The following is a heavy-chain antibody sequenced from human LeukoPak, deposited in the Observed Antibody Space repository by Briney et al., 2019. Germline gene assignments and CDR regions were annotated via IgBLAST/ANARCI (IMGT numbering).Heavy chain of an antibody. J-gene: IGHJ4*02. CDR3: ARAIGYSSVFEY. CDR2: IYHSGST. D-gene: IGHD6-19*01. CDR1: GGSISSSNW. V-gene: IGHV4-4*02. Sequence: SGTLSLTCAVSGGSISSSNWWSWVRQPPGKGLEWIGEIYHSGSTNYNPSLKSRVTASVDTSKNQFSLRLSSVTAADAAVYYCARAIGYSSVFEYWGQGTLVTVSS.